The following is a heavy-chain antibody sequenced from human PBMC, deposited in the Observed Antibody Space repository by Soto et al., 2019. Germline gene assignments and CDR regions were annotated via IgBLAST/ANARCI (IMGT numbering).Heavy chain of an antibody. J-gene: IGHJ4*02. D-gene: IGHD1-1*01. CDR3: ARDSGHWTTSGPTYYFDY. CDR2: ISYDGSNK. Sequence: QVQLVESGGGVVQPGRSLRLSCAASGFTFSSYAMHWVRQAPGKGLEWVAVISYDGSNKYYADSVKGRFTISRDNSKNTLYLQMSSLRAEYTAVYYCARDSGHWTTSGPTYYFDYWGQGTLVTVSS. CDR1: GFTFSSYA. V-gene: IGHV3-30-3*01.